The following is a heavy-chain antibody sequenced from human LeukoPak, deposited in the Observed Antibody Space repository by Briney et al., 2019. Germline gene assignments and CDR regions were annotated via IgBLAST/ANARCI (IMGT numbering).Heavy chain of an antibody. J-gene: IGHJ4*02. CDR3: ARVWERDGYNYGY. CDR1: GYSISSGYY. V-gene: IGHV4-38-2*02. CDR2: IYHSGST. D-gene: IGHD5-24*01. Sequence: SETLSLTCTVSGYSISSGYYWGWIRQPPGKGLEWIGSIYHSGSTYYNPSLKSRVTISVDTSKNQFSLKLSSVTAADTAVYYCARVWERDGYNYGYWGQGTLVTVSS.